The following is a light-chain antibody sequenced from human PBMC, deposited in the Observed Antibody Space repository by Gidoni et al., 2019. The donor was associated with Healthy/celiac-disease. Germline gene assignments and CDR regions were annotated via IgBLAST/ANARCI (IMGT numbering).Light chain of an antibody. CDR1: SSDVGSYNL. J-gene: IGLJ3*02. CDR3: CSYAGSSTWV. Sequence: QSALTQPASVSGSPGQSFTISCAGTSSDVGSYNLVSWYQQHPGKAPKLMIYEGSKRPPGVSSRFSGSKSGNTASLTIAGLQAEDEADYYCCSYAGSSTWVFGGGTKLTVL. CDR2: EGS. V-gene: IGLV2-23*01.